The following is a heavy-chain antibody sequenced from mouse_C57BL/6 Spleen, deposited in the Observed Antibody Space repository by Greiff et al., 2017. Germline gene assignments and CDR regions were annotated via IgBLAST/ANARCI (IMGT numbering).Heavy chain of an antibody. CDR1: GYSFTSYY. Sequence: VQLQQSGPELVKPGASVKISCKASGYSFTSYYIHWVKQRPGQGLEWIGWIYPGSGNTKYNEKFKGKATLTVDKSSSTAYMQLSSLTSEDSAVYYCARKGYYDYDEDYAMDYWGQGTSVTVSS. V-gene: IGHV1-66*01. J-gene: IGHJ4*01. CDR3: ARKGYYDYDEDYAMDY. D-gene: IGHD2-4*01. CDR2: IYPGSGNT.